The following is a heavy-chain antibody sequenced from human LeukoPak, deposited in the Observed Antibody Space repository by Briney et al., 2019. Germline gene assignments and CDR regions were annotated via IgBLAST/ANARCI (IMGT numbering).Heavy chain of an antibody. V-gene: IGHV1-2*02. J-gene: IGHJ4*02. CDR2: INPNSGGT. D-gene: IGHD3-10*01. CDR1: GYTFTGYY. Sequence: ASVKVSCKASGYTFTGYYMHWVRQAPGQGLEWMGWINPNSGGTNYAQKFQGRVTMTRDTSISTAYMELSRLRSDDTAVYYCARDRNYYGSGDGYWGQGTLVTVSS. CDR3: ARDRNYYGSGDGY.